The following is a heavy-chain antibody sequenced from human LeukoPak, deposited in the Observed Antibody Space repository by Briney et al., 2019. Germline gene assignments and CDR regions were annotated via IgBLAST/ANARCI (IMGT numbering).Heavy chain of an antibody. D-gene: IGHD3-16*01. V-gene: IGHV3-7*03. Sequence: TGGSLRLSCAASGFTFNTYTMNWVRQAPGKGLEWVASINHNGNVNYYVDSVKGRFTISRDNAKNSLYLQMSNLRAEDTAVYFCARGGGLDVWGQGATVTVSS. CDR3: ARGGGLDV. J-gene: IGHJ6*02. CDR1: GFTFNTYT. CDR2: INHNGNVN.